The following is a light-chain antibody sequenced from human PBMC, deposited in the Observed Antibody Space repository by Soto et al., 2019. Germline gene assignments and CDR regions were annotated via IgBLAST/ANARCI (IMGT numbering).Light chain of an antibody. CDR2: AVN. J-gene: IGLJ2*01. Sequence: QSALTQPPSAFGSPGQSVTIPCTGTSSDIGGYNYVSWYQHHPGKAPRLLIYAVNKRPSGVPDRFSGSKSGYTASLTVSGLQAEDEADYYCSSYAGNNLIFGGGTKLTVL. CDR1: SSDIGGYNY. CDR3: SSYAGNNLI. V-gene: IGLV2-8*01.